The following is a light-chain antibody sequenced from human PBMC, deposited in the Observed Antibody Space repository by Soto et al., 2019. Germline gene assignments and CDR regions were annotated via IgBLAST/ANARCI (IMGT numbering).Light chain of an antibody. V-gene: IGLV2-14*01. CDR1: SSDVGGYNY. J-gene: IGLJ3*02. Sequence: QSVLTQPASVSGSPGQSITISCTGTSSDVGGYNYVSWYQLHPGKAPKLIIYEVSNRPSGVSNRFSGSKSGNTASLTISGLQAEDEADYYCCAFTSAGTWVFGGGTKLTVL. CDR2: EVS. CDR3: CAFTSAGTWV.